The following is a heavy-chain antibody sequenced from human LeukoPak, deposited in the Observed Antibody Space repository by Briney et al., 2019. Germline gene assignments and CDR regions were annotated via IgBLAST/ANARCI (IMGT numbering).Heavy chain of an antibody. CDR3: ARSGVRWNWFFDL. V-gene: IGHV4-39*01. D-gene: IGHD5-24*01. CDR2: MYYAGSA. Sequence: PSETLSLTCTVSGGSISSGYYYWGWIRQPPGRGLEWIGNMYYAGSAYYNPSLRSRITISVDTSKNQCSLNLSSVTAADTAVYYCARSGVRWNWFFDLWGRGTLVTVSP. J-gene: IGHJ2*01. CDR1: GGSISSGYYY.